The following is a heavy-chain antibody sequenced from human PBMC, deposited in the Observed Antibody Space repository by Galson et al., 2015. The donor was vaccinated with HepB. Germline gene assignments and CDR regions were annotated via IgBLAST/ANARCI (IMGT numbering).Heavy chain of an antibody. V-gene: IGHV3-53*01. CDR1: GFSVTHNY. CDR2: IYGDNNA. Sequence: SLRLSCAVSGFSVTHNYMTWVRQAPGMGPEWVSSIYGDNNAYYRESVKGRFTVSRDESKNVLYLQMNDLRVEDTAVYYCARDYGHYYKSGALPFHYFDLWGQGILVTVSS. CDR3: ARDYGHYYKSGALPFHYFDL. J-gene: IGHJ5*02. D-gene: IGHD3-10*01.